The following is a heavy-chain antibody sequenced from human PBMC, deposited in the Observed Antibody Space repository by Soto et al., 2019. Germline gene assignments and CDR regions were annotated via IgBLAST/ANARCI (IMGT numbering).Heavy chain of an antibody. CDR2: INPSGGST. CDR3: ARDSTYCSSTGCIWFDP. Sequence: ASVKVSCKASGYTFTSYYMHWVRQAPGQGLEWMGIINPSGGSTSYAQKFQGRVTMTRDTSTSTVYMELSSLRSEDTAVYYCARDSTYCSSTGCIWFDPWGKGTLVTVSS. V-gene: IGHV1-46*01. J-gene: IGHJ5*02. D-gene: IGHD2-2*01. CDR1: GYTFTSYY.